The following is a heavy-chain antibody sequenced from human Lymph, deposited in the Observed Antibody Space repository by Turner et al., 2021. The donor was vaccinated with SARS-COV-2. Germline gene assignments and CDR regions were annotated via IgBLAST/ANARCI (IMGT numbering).Heavy chain of an antibody. V-gene: IGHV1-24*01. CDR3: ATDRSSGWPHYYYYTMDV. J-gene: IGHJ6*02. CDR2: FDPEDGKT. D-gene: IGHD6-19*01. Sequence: QVQLVQSGAEVKKPGASVKVSCKVSGSTLTELSMHWVRQAPGKGLEWMGGFDPEDGKTIYAQKVQGRVTMTEDTSTDTAYMELSSLRSEDTAVYYCATDRSSGWPHYYYYTMDVWGQGTTVTVSS. CDR1: GSTLTELS.